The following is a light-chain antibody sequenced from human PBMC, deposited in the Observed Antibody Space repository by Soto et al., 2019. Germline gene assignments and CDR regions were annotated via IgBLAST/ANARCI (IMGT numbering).Light chain of an antibody. CDR1: SGHSNYA. CDR2: LNNDGSH. J-gene: IGLJ2*01. Sequence: QLVLTQSPSASASLGASVKLTCTLSSGHSNYAIAWHQQQPEKGPRYLMKLNNDGSHSKGDGIPDRFSGSSSGAKRYLTISSLQSEDESDYYCQTWDTGISVVFGGGTKVTVL. CDR3: QTWDTGISVV. V-gene: IGLV4-69*01.